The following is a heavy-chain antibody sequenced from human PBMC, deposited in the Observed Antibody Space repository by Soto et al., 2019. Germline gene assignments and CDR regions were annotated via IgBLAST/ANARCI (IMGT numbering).Heavy chain of an antibody. D-gene: IGHD1-1*01. CDR1: GGSFSGYY. V-gene: IGHV4-34*01. CDR2: INHSGST. J-gene: IGHJ6*02. Sequence: PSETLSLTCAVYGGSFSGYYWSWIRQPPGKGLEWIGEINHSGSTNYNPSLKSRVTISVDTSKNQFSLKLSSVTAADTAVYYCARTGTATLGYYYGMDVWGQGTTVTVSS. CDR3: ARTGTATLGYYYGMDV.